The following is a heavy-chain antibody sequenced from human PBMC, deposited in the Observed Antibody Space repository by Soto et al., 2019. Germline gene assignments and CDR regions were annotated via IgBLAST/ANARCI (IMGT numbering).Heavy chain of an antibody. J-gene: IGHJ5*02. V-gene: IGHV4-34*01. D-gene: IGHD3-10*01. CDR2: IKHSGGT. Sequence: PSQPLSLTCNFFGVSFIGYYWSWLRQSPGKGLEWIWQIKHSGGTNYNPLLKSRVTISVDTPRNQFSLKLSSVTTADTAVYFCARTYYYRSGTYFAWFDPWGQG. CDR3: ARTYYYRSGTYFAWFDP. CDR1: GVSFIGYY.